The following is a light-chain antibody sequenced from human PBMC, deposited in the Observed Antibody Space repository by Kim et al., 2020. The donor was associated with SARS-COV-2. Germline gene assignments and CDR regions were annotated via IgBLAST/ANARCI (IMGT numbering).Light chain of an antibody. Sequence: APGKTAPITLRGNNIGGYSVHWYQQKPGQAPVLVIHYDSDRPSGIPERFSGSNSGNTATLTISWVEAGDEADYYCQLWDSGSDHVVFGGGTKLTVL. CDR1: NIGGYS. J-gene: IGLJ2*01. V-gene: IGLV3-21*01. CDR2: YDS. CDR3: QLWDSGSDHVV.